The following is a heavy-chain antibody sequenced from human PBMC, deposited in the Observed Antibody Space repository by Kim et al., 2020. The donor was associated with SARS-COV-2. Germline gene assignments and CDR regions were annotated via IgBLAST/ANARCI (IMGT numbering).Heavy chain of an antibody. CDR2: ISGSGDST. D-gene: IGHD3-10*01. Sequence: GGSLRLSCAASGFTFSNYAMTWVRQAPGKGLEWVSVISGSGDSTYYADSVKGRFTISRDNSKNTLYLQMNSLRAEDTAVYYCAKRFPTASMVRGVLGWFDPWGQGTLVTVSS. CDR3: AKRFPTASMVRGVLGWFDP. J-gene: IGHJ5*02. V-gene: IGHV3-23*01. CDR1: GFTFSNYA.